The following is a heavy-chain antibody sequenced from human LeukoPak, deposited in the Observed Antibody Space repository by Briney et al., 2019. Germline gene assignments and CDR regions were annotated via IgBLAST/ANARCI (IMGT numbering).Heavy chain of an antibody. D-gene: IGHD3-22*01. J-gene: IGHJ4*02. CDR1: GFTFDDYA. Sequence: SLRLSCAASGFTFDDYAMHWVRQAPGKGLEWVSGISWNSGSIGYADSVKGRFTISRDNAKNSLYPQMNSLRAEDTAVYYCAMYYYDSSGYYPDYWGQGTLVTVSS. V-gene: IGHV3-9*01. CDR3: AMYYYDSSGYYPDY. CDR2: ISWNSGSI.